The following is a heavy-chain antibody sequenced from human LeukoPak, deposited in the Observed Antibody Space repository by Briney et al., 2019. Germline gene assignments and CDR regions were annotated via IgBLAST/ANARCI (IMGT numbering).Heavy chain of an antibody. CDR1: GGSISSYY. Sequence: SETLSLTCTVSGGSISSYYWSWIRQPPGKGLEWIGYIYYSGSTNYNPSLKSRVTISVDTSKNQFSLKLSSVTAADTAVYYCARSPTTAVTFFDYWGQGTLVTVSS. V-gene: IGHV4-59*01. D-gene: IGHD4-23*01. J-gene: IGHJ4*02. CDR2: IYYSGST. CDR3: ARSPTTAVTFFDY.